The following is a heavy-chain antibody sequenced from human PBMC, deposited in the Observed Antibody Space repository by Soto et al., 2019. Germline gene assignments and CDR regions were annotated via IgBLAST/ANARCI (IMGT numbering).Heavy chain of an antibody. CDR2: ISSSSSYI. CDR1: GFTFSSYS. V-gene: IGHV3-21*01. J-gene: IGHJ4*02. Sequence: GGSLRLSCAASGFTFSSYSMNWVRQAPGKGLEWVSSISSSSSYIYYADSGKGRFTISRDNAKNSLELEMKRLRAEDTAVYYCARDLKYCSSTSCYARDYFDYWGQGTLVTVSS. CDR3: ARDLKYCSSTSCYARDYFDY. D-gene: IGHD2-2*01.